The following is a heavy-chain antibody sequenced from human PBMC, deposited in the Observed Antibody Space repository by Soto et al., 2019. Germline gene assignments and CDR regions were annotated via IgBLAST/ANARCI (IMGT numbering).Heavy chain of an antibody. V-gene: IGHV3-30*04. CDR1: GFTFSRYA. CDR3: ARSRNSAVADSFDF. CDR2: ISRDGSNK. J-gene: IGHJ4*02. D-gene: IGHD3-10*01. Sequence: GGSLRLSCAASGFTFSRYAIHWFRQAPGKGLEWVAVISRDGSNKYYVDSVKGRFTISRDNSKNTLYLQMNSLRDEDTAVYYCARSRNSAVADSFDFWGQGTLVTVSS.